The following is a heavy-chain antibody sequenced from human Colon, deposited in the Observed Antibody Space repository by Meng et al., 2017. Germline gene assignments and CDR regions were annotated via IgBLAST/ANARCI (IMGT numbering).Heavy chain of an antibody. D-gene: IGHD6-19*01. CDR1: GDYIGPGAYY. J-gene: IGHJ5*02. Sequence: QPQLQESGPGRVKPSEALSLTCGVSGDYIGPGAYYWGWIRQAPGKGLEWIGSIGHSGFTYYTPSVKSRVTVSIDTSKSQFSLKLTSVTAADTAVYYCVRSSGWVRTGFDPWGQGTLVTVSS. CDR2: IGHSGFT. CDR3: VRSSGWVRTGFDP. V-gene: IGHV4-39*01.